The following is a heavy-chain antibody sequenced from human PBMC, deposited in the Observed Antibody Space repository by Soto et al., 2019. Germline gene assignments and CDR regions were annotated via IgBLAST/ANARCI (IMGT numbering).Heavy chain of an antibody. V-gene: IGHV1-69*06. Sequence: ASVKVSCKASGVTFSSYAISWVRQAPGQGLEWMGGIIPIFGTANYAQKFQGRVTITADKSTSTAYMELSSLRSEDTAVYYCAGDNGSWKRPFRGNYYYGLDVWG. CDR1: GVTFSSYA. D-gene: IGHD1-26*01. CDR3: AGDNGSWKRPFRGNYYYGLDV. J-gene: IGHJ6*04. CDR2: IIPIFGTA.